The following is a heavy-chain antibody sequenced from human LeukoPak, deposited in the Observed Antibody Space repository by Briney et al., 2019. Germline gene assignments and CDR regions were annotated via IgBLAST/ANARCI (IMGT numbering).Heavy chain of an antibody. D-gene: IGHD6-13*01. Sequence: PGGSLRLSCAASGFTFSNYAMNWVRQAPGKGLEWVSVVTGGGDITDYAGSVKGRFTISRDNSHNTLYLQMNSLRVEDTAVYYCAKLQADYYFDYWGQGTLVTVSS. CDR2: VTGGGDIT. CDR1: GFTFSNYA. V-gene: IGHV3-23*01. CDR3: AKLQADYYFDY. J-gene: IGHJ4*02.